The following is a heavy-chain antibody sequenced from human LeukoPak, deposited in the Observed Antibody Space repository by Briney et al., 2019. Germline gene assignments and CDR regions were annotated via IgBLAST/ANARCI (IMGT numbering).Heavy chain of an antibody. J-gene: IGHJ4*02. V-gene: IGHV3-21*01. Sequence: GGSLRLSCAASGFTFSSYSMNWVRQAPGKGLEWVSSISSSSSSYIYYADSVKGRFTISRDNAKNSLYLQMNSLRAEDTAVYYCAKDIGRFGELQDYWGQGPLVTVSS. D-gene: IGHD3-16*01. CDR1: GFTFSSYS. CDR2: ISSSSSSYI. CDR3: AKDIGRFGELQDY.